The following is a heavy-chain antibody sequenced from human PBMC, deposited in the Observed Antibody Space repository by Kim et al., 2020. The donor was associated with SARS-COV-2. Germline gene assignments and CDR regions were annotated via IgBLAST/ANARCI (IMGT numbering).Heavy chain of an antibody. CDR3: ARLFGYSKSNWFDP. D-gene: IGHD4-4*01. Sequence: QKFQGRVTLTRDTSISTAYMELSRLRSDDTAVYYCARLFGYSKSNWFDPWGQGTLVTVSS. V-gene: IGHV1-2*02. J-gene: IGHJ5*02.